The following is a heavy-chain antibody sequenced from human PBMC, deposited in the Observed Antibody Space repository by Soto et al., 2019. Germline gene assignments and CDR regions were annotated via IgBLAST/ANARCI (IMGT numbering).Heavy chain of an antibody. CDR3: ARSPRSIAAGGIDY. J-gene: IGHJ4*02. D-gene: IGHD6-13*01. Sequence: QVQLQESGPGLVKPSGTLSLTCAVSGGSISSSNLWTWVRQPPGKGLEWIGEIYHGGSTNYNPSLKSRVTLSVDKSKNPFSLRLSSVTAADTAVYYCARSPRSIAAGGIDYWGQGILVTVSS. CDR1: GGSISSSNL. CDR2: IYHGGST. V-gene: IGHV4-4*02.